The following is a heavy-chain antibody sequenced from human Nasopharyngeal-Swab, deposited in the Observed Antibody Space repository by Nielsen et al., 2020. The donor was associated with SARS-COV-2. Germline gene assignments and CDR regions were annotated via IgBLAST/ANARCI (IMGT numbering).Heavy chain of an antibody. CDR2: ISSDGSTT. V-gene: IGHV3-74*01. Sequence: GGSLRLSCAASGFTFSNYWMHWVRQAPGKGLEWVSRISSDGSTTSYADSVRGRFTISRDNAKNTLYLQMNSLRAEDTAVYYCARDLWDYGDYVLGYWGQGTLVTVSS. D-gene: IGHD4-17*01. CDR1: GFTFSNYW. CDR3: ARDLWDYGDYVLGY. J-gene: IGHJ4*02.